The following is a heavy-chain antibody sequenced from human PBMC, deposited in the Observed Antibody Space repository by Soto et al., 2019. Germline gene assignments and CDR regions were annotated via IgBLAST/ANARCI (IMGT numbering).Heavy chain of an antibody. Sequence: GESLKISCKGSGYGFTSYWIAWVRQMPGKGLEWMGIIYPGDSDARYSPSFQGQVTIPADKSISTAYLQWSRLKASDTGMYYCARPRSGSYRLDYYGMDVWGQGTTVTVSS. J-gene: IGHJ6*02. CDR2: IYPGDSDA. CDR3: ARPRSGSYRLDYYGMDV. CDR1: GYGFTSYW. D-gene: IGHD3-10*01. V-gene: IGHV5-51*01.